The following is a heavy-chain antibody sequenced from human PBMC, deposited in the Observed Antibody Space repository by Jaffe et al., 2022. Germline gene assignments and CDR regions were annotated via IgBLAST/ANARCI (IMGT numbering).Heavy chain of an antibody. V-gene: IGHV3-30*02. CDR1: GFTFSSYG. J-gene: IGHJ6*03. Sequence: QVQLVESGGGVVQPGGSLRLSCAASGFTFSSYGMHWVRQAPGKGLEWVAFIRYDGSNKYYADSVKGRFTISRDNSKNTLYLQMNSLRAEDTAVYYCAKVPGGWAGPSYYYYYMDVWGKGTTVTVSS. CDR2: IRYDGSNK. CDR3: AKVPGGWAGPSYYYYYMDV. D-gene: IGHD3-16*01.